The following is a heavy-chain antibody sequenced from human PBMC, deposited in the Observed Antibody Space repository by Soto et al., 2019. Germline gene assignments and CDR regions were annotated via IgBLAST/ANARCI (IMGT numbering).Heavy chain of an antibody. V-gene: IGHV1-69*08. J-gene: IGHJ6*03. D-gene: IGHD4-17*01. Sequence: QVQLVQSGAEVKKPGSSVKVSCKASGGTFSSYTISWVRQAPGQGLEWMVRIIPILGIANYAQKFQGRVTITADKSTSTAYMELSSLRSEDTAVYYCAREIVNYGDYCYYYMDVWGKGTTVTVSS. CDR3: AREIVNYGDYCYYYMDV. CDR2: IIPILGIA. CDR1: GGTFSSYT.